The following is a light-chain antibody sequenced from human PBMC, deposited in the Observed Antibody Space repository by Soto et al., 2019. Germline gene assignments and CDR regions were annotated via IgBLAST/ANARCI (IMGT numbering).Light chain of an antibody. CDR2: GAS. Sequence: EIVLTQSPGTLYLSPGDRATLSCRASQSVSSNFLAWYQQKPGQAPRLLIYGASTRATGIPDRFSGSGSGTDFTLTIRRLEPEDFAMYFCHQYGRSPRTFGQGTKVEIK. CDR1: QSVSSNF. J-gene: IGKJ1*01. V-gene: IGKV3-20*01. CDR3: HQYGRSPRT.